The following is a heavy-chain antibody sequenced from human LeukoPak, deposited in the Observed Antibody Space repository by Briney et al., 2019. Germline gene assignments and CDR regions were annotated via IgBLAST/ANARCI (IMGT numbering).Heavy chain of an antibody. J-gene: IGHJ6*03. CDR1: GGSISSYY. V-gene: IGHV4-4*07. CDR2: IYTSGST. D-gene: IGHD4/OR15-4a*01. Sequence: SETLSLTCTVSGGSISSYYWSWIRQPAGKGLEWIGRIYTSGSTNYNPSLKSRVTMSVDTSKNQFSLKLSSVTAADTAVYYCARRKGAYSYYYYYMDVWGKGTPVTVSS. CDR3: ARRKGAYSYYYYYMDV.